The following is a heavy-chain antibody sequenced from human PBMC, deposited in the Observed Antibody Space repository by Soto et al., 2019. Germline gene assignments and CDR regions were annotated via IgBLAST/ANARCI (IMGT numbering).Heavy chain of an antibody. Sequence: SETLSLTCTVSGDSISSYSWSWILQPPGKGLEWIGYIYHSGSTYYNPSLKSRVTISVDRSKNQFSLKLSSVTAADTAVYYCARSQTTVTSYDYWGRGTLVTVSS. CDR3: ARSQTTVTSYDY. D-gene: IGHD4-17*01. J-gene: IGHJ4*02. CDR1: GDSISSYS. CDR2: IYHSGST. V-gene: IGHV4-30-2*01.